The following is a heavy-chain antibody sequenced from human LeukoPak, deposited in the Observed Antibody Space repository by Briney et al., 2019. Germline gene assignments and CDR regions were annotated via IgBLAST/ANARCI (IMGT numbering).Heavy chain of an antibody. CDR3: ACGVHVDGSGSYYLDY. Sequence: ASVKVSCKASGYTFTSSDINWVRQATGQGLEWMGWMNPNSGNTGYAQKFQGRVTMTRNTSISTAYMELSSLRSEDTAVYYCACGVHVDGSGSYYLDYWGQGTLVTVSS. CDR1: GYTFTSSD. V-gene: IGHV1-8*01. D-gene: IGHD3-10*01. J-gene: IGHJ4*02. CDR2: MNPNSGNT.